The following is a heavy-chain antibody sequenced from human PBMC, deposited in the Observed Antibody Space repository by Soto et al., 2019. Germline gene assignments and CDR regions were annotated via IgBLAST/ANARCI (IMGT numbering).Heavy chain of an antibody. CDR1: GGSFSGYY. CDR2: INHSGST. V-gene: IGHV4-34*01. D-gene: IGHD4-17*01. Sequence: PSETLSLTCAVYGGSFSGYYWSWIRQPPGKGLEWIGEINHSGSTNYNPSLKSRVTISVDTSKNQFSLKLSSVTAADTAVYYCARNRTPSTRWFNPWGQGTLVTVSS. CDR3: ARNRTPSTRWFNP. J-gene: IGHJ5*02.